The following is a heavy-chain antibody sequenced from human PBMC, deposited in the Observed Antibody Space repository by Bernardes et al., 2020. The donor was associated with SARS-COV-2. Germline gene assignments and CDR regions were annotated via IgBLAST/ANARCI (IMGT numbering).Heavy chain of an antibody. CDR2: LNEEGSST. J-gene: IGHJ4*02. CDR3: ARGGLEPFDY. CDR1: GFIFSNYW. Sequence: GGPLTPPGAASGFIFSNYWRHWVGTVPGKGLVWVSRLNEEGSSTSYADSVKGRFTISRDNAKNILYLQMNSLGGEDTAVYFCARGGLEPFDYWGQGTLVTVSS. V-gene: IGHV3-74*01. D-gene: IGHD5-12*01.